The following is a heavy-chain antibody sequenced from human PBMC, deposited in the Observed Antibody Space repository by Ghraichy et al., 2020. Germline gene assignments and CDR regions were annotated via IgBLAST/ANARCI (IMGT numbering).Heavy chain of an antibody. V-gene: IGHV3-23*01. CDR1: GFTFGSYA. Sequence: GEYLNISCAASGFTFGSYAMSWVRQAPGKGLEWVSAIGGGGSSTYYADSVKGRFTISRDNSRTTLYLQMDSLRVDDTATYYCAKRAEGSGWFATDFWGQGTLVTVSS. CDR3: AKRAEGSGWFATDF. J-gene: IGHJ4*02. CDR2: IGGGGSST. D-gene: IGHD6-19*01.